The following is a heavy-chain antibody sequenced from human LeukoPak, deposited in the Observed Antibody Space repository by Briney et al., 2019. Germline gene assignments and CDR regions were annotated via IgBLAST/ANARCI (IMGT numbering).Heavy chain of an antibody. CDR1: GGTFSSYA. J-gene: IGHJ6*02. Sequence: SVKVSCKASGGTFSSYAISWVRQAPGQGLEWMGGIIPIFGTANYAQKFQGRVTITADESTSTAYMELSSLRSEDTAVYYCARDLDFWSGYYPNYYYYGMDVWGQGTTVTASS. V-gene: IGHV1-69*13. CDR2: IIPIFGTA. D-gene: IGHD3-3*01. CDR3: ARDLDFWSGYYPNYYYYGMDV.